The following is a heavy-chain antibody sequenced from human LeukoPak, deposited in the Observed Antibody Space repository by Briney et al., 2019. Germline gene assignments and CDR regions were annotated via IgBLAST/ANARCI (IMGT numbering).Heavy chain of an antibody. CDR3: AKEAVDCSGGSCPSY. CDR1: GFTFSSYG. V-gene: IGHV3-30*18. Sequence: GGSLRLSCAASGFTFSSYGMHWVRQAPGKGLEWVAVISYDGSNKYYADSVKGRFTISRDNSKNTLYLQMNSLRAEDTAVYYCAKEAVDCSGGSCPSYWGQGTLVTVSS. J-gene: IGHJ4*02. CDR2: ISYDGSNK. D-gene: IGHD2-15*01.